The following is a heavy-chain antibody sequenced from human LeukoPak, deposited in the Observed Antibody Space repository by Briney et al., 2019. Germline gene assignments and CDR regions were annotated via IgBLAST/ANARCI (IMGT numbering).Heavy chain of an antibody. Sequence: PSETLSLTCTVSGGSISSYYWSWIRQPPGKGLEWIGYIYYSGRTNYNPSLKSRVTISVDTSKNQFSLKLSSVTAADTAVYYCARQGGGFWYFDLWGHGTLVTVSS. V-gene: IGHV4-59*08. CDR1: GGSISSYY. J-gene: IGHJ2*01. CDR2: IYYSGRT. D-gene: IGHD6-25*01. CDR3: ARQGGGFWYFDL.